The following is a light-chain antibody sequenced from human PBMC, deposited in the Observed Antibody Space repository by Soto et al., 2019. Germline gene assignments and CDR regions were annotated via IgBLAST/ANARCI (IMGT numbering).Light chain of an antibody. CDR2: RAS. V-gene: IGKV3-20*01. CDR1: QSLNSNY. J-gene: IGKJ2*01. CDR3: HQSVGSPLS. Sequence: EIVLTQSPGTLSLSPGERVTLSCRASQSLNSNYLAWYQQKPGQAPRLLIYRASLRATGIPVQFRGSGSGTDFTLTISRLEPEDFAVYFCHQSVGSPLSFGQGTKLEI.